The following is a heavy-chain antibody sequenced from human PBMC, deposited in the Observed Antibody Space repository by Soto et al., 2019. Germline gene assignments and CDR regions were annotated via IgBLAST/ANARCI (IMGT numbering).Heavy chain of an antibody. CDR1: GGSVSSGSYY. CDR2: IYYSGST. CDR3: ASNPGDLRSSGGYYYYYGMDV. J-gene: IGHJ6*02. D-gene: IGHD2-15*01. V-gene: IGHV4-61*01. Sequence: QVQLQESGPGLVKPSETLSLTCTVSGGSVSSGSYYWSWIRQPPGKGLEWIGYIYYSGSTNYNPYHKSRVTISIDTSKSQFSLQLSSVTAADTAVYYCASNPGDLRSSGGYYYYYGMDVWGQGTTVTVSS.